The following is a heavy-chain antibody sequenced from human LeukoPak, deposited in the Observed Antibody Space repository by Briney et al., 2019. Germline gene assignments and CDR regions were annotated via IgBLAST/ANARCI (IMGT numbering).Heavy chain of an antibody. CDR1: GFTFSNAW. J-gene: IGHJ4*01. D-gene: IGHD3-22*01. Sequence: GGSLRLSCAASGFTFSNAWMSRVRQAPGKGLEWVGRIKSKTDGGTTDYAAPVKGRFTISRDDSKNTLYLQMNSLKTEDTAVYYCTTEEDYYDSSGYYTGNYFDYWGKVTLVTVSS. V-gene: IGHV3-15*01. CDR3: TTEEDYYDSSGYYTGNYFDY. CDR2: IKSKTDGGTT.